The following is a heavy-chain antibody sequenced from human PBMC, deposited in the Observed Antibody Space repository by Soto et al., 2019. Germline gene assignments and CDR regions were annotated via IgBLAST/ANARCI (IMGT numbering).Heavy chain of an antibody. D-gene: IGHD2-21*02. V-gene: IGHV1-46*01. Sequence: QIQVVQSGAEVKEPGASVKVSCMASGYSSSNYYTHWVRQAPGQGLEWMGIVNPNGASTNYAQRFQGRVTLTRDTSTNPDYMELSRLTSDDTAVYFCASVTTIWSNWGQGTLVTVSS. J-gene: IGHJ4*02. CDR1: GYSSSNYY. CDR2: VNPNGAST. CDR3: ASVTTIWSN.